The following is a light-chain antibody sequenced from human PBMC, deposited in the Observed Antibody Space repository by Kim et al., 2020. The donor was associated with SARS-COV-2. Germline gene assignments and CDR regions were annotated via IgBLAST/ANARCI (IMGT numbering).Light chain of an antibody. Sequence: QAGLTQPPSVCKGLRQTATLTCTGNSNNVGNQGAAWFQQHQGQPPKLLSYRNNNRPSGISERLSASRSGNTASLTITGLQPEDEADYYCSAWDSSLSSWVFGGGTQLTVL. CDR2: RNN. J-gene: IGLJ3*02. V-gene: IGLV10-54*01. CDR1: SNNVGNQG. CDR3: SAWDSSLSSWV.